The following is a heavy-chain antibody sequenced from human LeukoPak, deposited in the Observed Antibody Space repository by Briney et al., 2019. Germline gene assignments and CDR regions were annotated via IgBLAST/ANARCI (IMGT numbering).Heavy chain of an antibody. J-gene: IGHJ6*02. CDR3: ARDTYDILTGYYYGMDV. V-gene: IGHV1-2*02. CDR2: INPNSGGT. CDR1: GYTFTDYY. Sequence: ASVKVSCKASGYTFTDYYMHWVRQAPGQGLEWMGWINPNSGGTNYAQKFQGRVTMTRDTSISTAYMELSRLRSDDTAVYYCARDTYDILTGYYYGMDVWGQGTTVTVSS. D-gene: IGHD3-9*01.